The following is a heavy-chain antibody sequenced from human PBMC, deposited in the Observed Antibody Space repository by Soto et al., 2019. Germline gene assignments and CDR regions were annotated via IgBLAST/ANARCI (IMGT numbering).Heavy chain of an antibody. J-gene: IGHJ4*01. CDR2: ISGGGDTT. CDR1: GFTFNNYA. Sequence: EVQLLESGGGLVQPGGSLRLSCAASGFTFNNYAMTWVRQAPGKGLEWVSAISGGGDTTSYADSVKGRFTVSRDGSKKTLQPQMRTLRPEDTALYYCAKGRRGLGSLTTRVDFWGHGTLVTVSS. D-gene: IGHD3-10*01. CDR3: AKGRRGLGSLTTRVDF. V-gene: IGHV3-23*01.